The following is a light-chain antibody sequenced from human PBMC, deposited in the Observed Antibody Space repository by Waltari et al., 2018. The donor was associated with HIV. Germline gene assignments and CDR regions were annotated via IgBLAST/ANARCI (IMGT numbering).Light chain of an antibody. J-gene: IGKJ4*01. CDR3: QQLKAFPLT. Sequence: DVQLTESPSILSASVRDRVTITCRASQDVNHYLAWYQQKPGKPPKPLFYAASTLQTGVPSRSIAGGSATHFTRTISSRQPGDLATYYCQQLKAFPLTFGGGTKLGI. CDR2: AAS. CDR1: QDVNHY. V-gene: IGKV1-9*01.